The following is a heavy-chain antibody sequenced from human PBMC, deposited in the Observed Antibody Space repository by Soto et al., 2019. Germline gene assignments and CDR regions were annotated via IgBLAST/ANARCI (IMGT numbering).Heavy chain of an antibody. V-gene: IGHV3-23*01. CDR1: GFTFTNYA. D-gene: IGHD4-4*01. Sequence: EVQLLEPGGGLVQPGGSLRLSCAASGFTFTNYAMTWVRQAPGKGLEWVSISSGSGSGGSTNYADSVKGRFTISRDNSKNTLYLQMNSLRVEDTAVYYCAKDRDDYRNYVFDYWGQGTLVTVSP. CDR2: SSGSGSGGST. J-gene: IGHJ4*02. CDR3: AKDRDDYRNYVFDY.